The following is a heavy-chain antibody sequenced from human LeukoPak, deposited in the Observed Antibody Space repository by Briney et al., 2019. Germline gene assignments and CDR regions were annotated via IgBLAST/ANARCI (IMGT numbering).Heavy chain of an antibody. V-gene: IGHV3-74*01. J-gene: IGHJ4*02. Sequence: GGSLRLSCAASGFTFSSYWMHWVRQAPGKGLVWVSRINSDGSSTSYADSVKGRFTVSRDNAKNTLYLQMNSLRAEHTAVYYCASFPRSGSYHLRDYWGQGTLVTVSS. CDR3: ASFPRSGSYHLRDY. D-gene: IGHD1-26*01. CDR2: INSDGSST. CDR1: GFTFSSYW.